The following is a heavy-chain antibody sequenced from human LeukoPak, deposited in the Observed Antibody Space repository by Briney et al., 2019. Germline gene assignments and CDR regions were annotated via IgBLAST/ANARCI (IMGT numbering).Heavy chain of an antibody. Sequence: GGSLRLSCAVSGFTFSSYSMNWVRQAPGKGLEWLSYISSSSSTIYYADSVKGRFTISRDNAKNSLYLQMNSLRAEDTAVYYCAKTFLQSSYYPDYYFDYWGQGTLVTVSS. CDR3: AKTFLQSSYYPDYYFDY. CDR1: GFTFSSYS. V-gene: IGHV3-48*01. J-gene: IGHJ4*02. D-gene: IGHD2/OR15-2a*01. CDR2: ISSSSSTI.